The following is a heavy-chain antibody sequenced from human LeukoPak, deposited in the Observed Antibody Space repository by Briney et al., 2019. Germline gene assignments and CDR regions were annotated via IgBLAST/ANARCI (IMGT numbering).Heavy chain of an antibody. V-gene: IGHV3-66*01. D-gene: IGHD4-17*01. CDR3: AGYGDYGDYYYYSGMGV. J-gene: IGHJ6*02. Sequence: GGSLRLSCAASGFTFDDYGMSWVRQAPGKGLEWVSIIYSGGSTYYADSVKGRFTISRDNSKNTLYLQMNSLRPEDTAVYYCAGYGDYGDYYYYSGMGVWGRGTTVTVSS. CDR1: GFTFDDYG. CDR2: IYSGGST.